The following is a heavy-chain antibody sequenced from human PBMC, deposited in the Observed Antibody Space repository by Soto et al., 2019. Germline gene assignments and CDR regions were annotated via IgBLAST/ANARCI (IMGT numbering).Heavy chain of an antibody. CDR2: IWYDGSNK. CDR1: GFTFSSYG. D-gene: IGHD2-15*01. V-gene: IGHV3-33*01. Sequence: QVQLVESGGGVVQPGRSLRLSCAASGFTFSSYGMHWVRQAPGKGLEWVAVIWYDGSNKYYADSVKGRFTISRDNSKNPLYLQMNSLRAEDTAVYYCARETPYCSGGSCYSRHYYYGMDVWGQGTTVTVSS. J-gene: IGHJ6*02. CDR3: ARETPYCSGGSCYSRHYYYGMDV.